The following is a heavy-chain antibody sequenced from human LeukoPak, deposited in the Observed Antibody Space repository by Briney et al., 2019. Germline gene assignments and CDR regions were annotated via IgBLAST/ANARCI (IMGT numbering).Heavy chain of an antibody. Sequence: PSETLSLTCAVYGGSFSGYYWSWIRQPPGKGLEWIGEINHSGSTNYNPSLKSRVTTSVDTSKNQFSLKLSSVTAADTAVYYCARGVGATFGNWGQGTLVTVSS. CDR2: INHSGST. CDR3: ARGVGATFGN. CDR1: GGSFSGYY. D-gene: IGHD1-26*01. V-gene: IGHV4-34*01. J-gene: IGHJ4*02.